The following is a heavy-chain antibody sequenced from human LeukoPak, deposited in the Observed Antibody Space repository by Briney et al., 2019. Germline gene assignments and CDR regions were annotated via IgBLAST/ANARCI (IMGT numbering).Heavy chain of an antibody. CDR2: LSFDGTDK. D-gene: IGHD6-19*01. CDR3: AKDLSGAADYYFEY. Sequence: GGSLRLSCAASGFTFSRYPMHWVRQAPGKGLEWVAVLSFDGTDKHYADPVKGRFTISRDNSKNTLYLQMNSLRGDDTAVYYCAKDLSGAADYYFEYWGQGTLVTVSS. CDR1: GFTFSRYP. J-gene: IGHJ4*02. V-gene: IGHV3-30-3*01.